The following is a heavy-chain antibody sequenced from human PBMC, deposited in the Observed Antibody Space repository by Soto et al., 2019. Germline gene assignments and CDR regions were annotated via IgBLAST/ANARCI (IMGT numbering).Heavy chain of an antibody. D-gene: IGHD3-22*01. CDR1: GGNIGGHY. Sequence: SETHSLTSTVSGGNIGGHYWSWIRQPPGKGLEWIGYIYYSGTTSYNPSLKSRVTLSVDTSKNQFSLKLSSVTAADTAVFYCAGLYPYESSGYHLDYWGQGTLVTVSS. J-gene: IGHJ4*02. CDR3: AGLYPYESSGYHLDY. V-gene: IGHV4-59*08. CDR2: IYYSGTT.